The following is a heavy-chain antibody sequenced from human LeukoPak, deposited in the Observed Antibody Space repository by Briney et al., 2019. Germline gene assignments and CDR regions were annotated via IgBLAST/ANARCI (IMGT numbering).Heavy chain of an antibody. Sequence: TGGSLRLSCAASGFTFSTYGMHWVRQAPGKGLEWVAVISNDGSNKLYTDSVKGRFTISRDNSKNTLHLQMNSLRAEDTAVYYCARSDVDMAAWGQGTLVTVSS. V-gene: IGHV3-30*03. J-gene: IGHJ5*02. D-gene: IGHD5-12*01. CDR3: ARSDVDMAA. CDR1: GFTFSTYG. CDR2: ISNDGSNK.